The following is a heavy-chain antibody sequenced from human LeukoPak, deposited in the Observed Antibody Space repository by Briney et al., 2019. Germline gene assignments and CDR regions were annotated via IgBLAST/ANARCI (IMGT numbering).Heavy chain of an antibody. CDR2: ISSNGGST. Sequence: GGSLRLSCSASGFTFSSYAMHWVRQAPGKGLEYVSAISSNGGSTYYADSVKGRFTISRDNSKDTLYLQMSSLRAEDTAVYYCVRSRIPGWFDPWGQGTLVTVSS. CDR3: VRSRIPGWFDP. CDR1: GFTFSSYA. V-gene: IGHV3-64D*06. J-gene: IGHJ5*02. D-gene: IGHD1-14*01.